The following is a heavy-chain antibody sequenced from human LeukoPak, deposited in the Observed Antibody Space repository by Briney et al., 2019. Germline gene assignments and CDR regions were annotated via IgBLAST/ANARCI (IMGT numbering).Heavy chain of an antibody. CDR2: IDWDDDK. J-gene: IGHJ5*02. CDR3: ARTNTIFGGNWFDP. V-gene: IGHV2-70*17. D-gene: IGHD3-3*01. CDR1: GFSLTTTGMC. Sequence: ESGPTLVNPTQTLTLTCTFSGFSLTTTGMCVSWIRQPPGKALEWLARIDWDDDKFYSTSLMTRLTISKDTSKNQVVLTMTNLDPVDTATYYCARTNTIFGGNWFDPWGQGTLVTVSS.